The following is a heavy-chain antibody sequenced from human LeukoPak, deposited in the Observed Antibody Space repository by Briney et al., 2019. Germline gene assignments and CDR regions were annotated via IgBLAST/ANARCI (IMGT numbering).Heavy chain of an antibody. Sequence: GGSLRLSCAASGFTFSGHTMSWVRQAPGKGLEWISSTSGSSIYIYYADSVKGRFTISRDNAKNSLYLQMNSLRADDTAVNYCARNQAVINPGYFDLWGRGTLVTVSS. CDR2: TSGSSIYI. D-gene: IGHD4-23*01. V-gene: IGHV3-21*01. CDR1: GFTFSGHT. CDR3: ARNQAVINPGYFDL. J-gene: IGHJ2*01.